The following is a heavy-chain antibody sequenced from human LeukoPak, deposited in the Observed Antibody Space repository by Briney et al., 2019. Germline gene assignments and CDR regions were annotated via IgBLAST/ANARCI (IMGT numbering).Heavy chain of an antibody. Sequence: SGGSLRLSCAASGFTVSGNYMSWVRQAPGKGLEWVSVIYSGGSTYYADSVKGRFTISRDNSKNTLYLQMNSLRAEDTAVYYCARVDILNYFDYWGQGTLVTVSS. CDR2: IYSGGST. D-gene: IGHD3-9*01. J-gene: IGHJ4*02. CDR1: GFTVSGNY. V-gene: IGHV3-53*01. CDR3: ARVDILNYFDY.